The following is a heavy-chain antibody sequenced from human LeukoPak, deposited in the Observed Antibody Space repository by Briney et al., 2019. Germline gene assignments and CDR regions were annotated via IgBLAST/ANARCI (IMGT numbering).Heavy chain of an antibody. Sequence: ASVKVSCKASGYTFTSYYMHWVRQAPGQGLEWMGIINPSGGSTSYAQKFQGRVTMTRDMSTSTVYMELSSLRSEDTAVYYCAREYSSGVTSNESFDYWGQGTLVTVSS. V-gene: IGHV1-46*01. CDR1: GYTFTSYY. D-gene: IGHD6-19*01. CDR2: INPSGGST. J-gene: IGHJ4*02. CDR3: AREYSSGVTSNESFDY.